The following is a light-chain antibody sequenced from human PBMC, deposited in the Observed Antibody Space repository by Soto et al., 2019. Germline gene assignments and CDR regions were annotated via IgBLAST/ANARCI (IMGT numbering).Light chain of an antibody. CDR2: EVS. CDR3: SSYTTTPRL. CDR1: SSDIGSNNY. Sequence: QSALTQPASVSGSPGQSITISCTGTSSDIGSNNYVSWFQQRPGKATTLIIYEVSNRPYGVSNHFSSSKYGNTASLTISGLLPEDEAEYYCSSYTTTPRLFGGGTKLTVL. V-gene: IGLV2-14*01. J-gene: IGLJ2*01.